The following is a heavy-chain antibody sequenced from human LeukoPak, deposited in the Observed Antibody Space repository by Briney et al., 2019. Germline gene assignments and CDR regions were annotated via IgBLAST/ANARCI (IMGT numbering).Heavy chain of an antibody. Sequence: ASVKVSCKASGYTFTSYDINWVRQATGQGLEWMGWMNPNSGNTGYAQKFQGRVTMTRNTSISTACMELSSLRSEDTAVYYCARRAFSSSWYFSWFDPWGQETLVTVSS. D-gene: IGHD6-13*01. CDR2: MNPNSGNT. CDR3: ARRAFSSSWYFSWFDP. CDR1: GYTFTSYD. V-gene: IGHV1-8*01. J-gene: IGHJ5*02.